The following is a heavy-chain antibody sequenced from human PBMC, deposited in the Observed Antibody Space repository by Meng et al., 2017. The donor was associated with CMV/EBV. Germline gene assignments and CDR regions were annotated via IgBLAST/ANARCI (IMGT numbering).Heavy chain of an antibody. CDR1: GFTSSSYG. CDR2: IRYDGSNR. J-gene: IGHJ6*02. V-gene: IGHV3-30*02. D-gene: IGHD4-17*01. CDR3: AKDAPSYGVSPSYYYYGMDV. Sequence: GESLKISCAASGFTSSSYGMHWVRQAPGKGLDWVAFIRYDGSNRYYADSVKGRFTISRDNSKNTLYLQMNSLRPEDTAVYYCAKDAPSYGVSPSYYYYGMDVWGQGTTVTVSS.